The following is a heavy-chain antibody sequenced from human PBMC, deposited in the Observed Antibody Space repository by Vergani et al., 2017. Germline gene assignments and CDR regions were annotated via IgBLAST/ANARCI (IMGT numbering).Heavy chain of an antibody. D-gene: IGHD3-22*01. J-gene: IGHJ4*02. V-gene: IGHV1-69*13. CDR1: VYTFTSYY. CDR2: IIPIFGTT. CDR3: ARSSGYYSYYFDF. Sequence: VQLVQSGTEVKKPGASVKIACKASVYTFTSYYMHWVRQAPGQGLEWMGRIIPIFGTTSYAQKFQGRVTILADESTSTAYMELSSLRSEDTAVYYCARSSGYYSYYFDFWGQGTLVTVSS.